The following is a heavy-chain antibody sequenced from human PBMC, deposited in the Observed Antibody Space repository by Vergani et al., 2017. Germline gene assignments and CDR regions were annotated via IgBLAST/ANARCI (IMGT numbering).Heavy chain of an antibody. V-gene: IGHV4-59*01. CDR1: GGSISSYY. CDR2: IYYSGST. CDR3: TRVTYALAAPLYYMDV. Sequence: QVQLQESGPGLVKPSETLSLTCTVSGGSISSYYWSWIRQPPGKGLEWIGYIYYSGSTNYNPSLKSRVTISVDTSKNQFSLKLSSVTAADTAVYYCTRVTYALAAPLYYMDVWSKGTTVTVSS. J-gene: IGHJ6*03. D-gene: IGHD2-8*01.